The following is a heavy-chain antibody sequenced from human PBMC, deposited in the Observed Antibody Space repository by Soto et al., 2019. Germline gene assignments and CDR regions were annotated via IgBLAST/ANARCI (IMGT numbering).Heavy chain of an antibody. J-gene: IGHJ4*02. CDR2: ISYDGTNK. CDR3: AKDYDFWSASVNPYFDS. D-gene: IGHD3-3*01. CDR1: GFTFSSNG. V-gene: IGHV3-30*18. Sequence: GGSLRLSCAASGFTFSSNGMHWVRQAPGKGLEWVAVISYDGTNKYYADSVKGRFTISRDDSKSTLYLQMSRLRVEDTAVYYCAKDYDFWSASVNPYFDSWGLGTLVTVSS.